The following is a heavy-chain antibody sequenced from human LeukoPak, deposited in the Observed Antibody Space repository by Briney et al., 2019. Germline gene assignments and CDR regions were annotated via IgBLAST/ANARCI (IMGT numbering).Heavy chain of an antibody. D-gene: IGHD3-10*01. Sequence: KSSETLSLTCTVSGGSISSYYWSWIRQPAGKGLEWIGRIYTSGSTNYNPSLKSRVTMSVDTSKNQFSLKLSSVTAADTAVYYCARTIIGVMYYNNWLDPWGQGTLVTVSS. J-gene: IGHJ5*02. V-gene: IGHV4-4*07. CDR2: IYTSGST. CDR1: GGSISSYY. CDR3: ARTIIGVMYYNNWLDP.